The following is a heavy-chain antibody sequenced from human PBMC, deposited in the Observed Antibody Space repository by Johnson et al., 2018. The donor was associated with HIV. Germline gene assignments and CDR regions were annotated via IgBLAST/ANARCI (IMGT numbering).Heavy chain of an antibody. CDR1: GFTVSSNY. CDR2: IYSGGST. J-gene: IGHJ3*02. V-gene: IGHV3-66*01. CDR3: ARDRLREGYAFDI. D-gene: IGHD1-26*01. Sequence: VQLVESGGDLVQPGGSLRLSCAASGFTVSSNYMSWVRQAPGKGLEWVSVIYSGGSTYYADSVKGRFTISRDNAKNSLYLQMNSLRAEDTALYYCARDRLREGYAFDIWGQGTMVTVSS.